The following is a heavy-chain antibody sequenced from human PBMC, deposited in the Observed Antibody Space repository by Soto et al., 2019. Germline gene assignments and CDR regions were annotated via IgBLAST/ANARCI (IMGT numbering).Heavy chain of an antibody. Sequence: SVKVSCTASGGTFSRYALSWVRQAPGQGPEWMGGIVPMFGTANYAQRLQGRVTITADESTSTAYMQLRSLRSEDTAVYYCARGVYYDSIGNFFFVWGQRTLVTVSS. V-gene: IGHV1-69*13. CDR2: IVPMFGTA. CDR1: GGTFSRYA. CDR3: ARGVYYDSIGNFFFV. J-gene: IGHJ4*02. D-gene: IGHD3-22*01.